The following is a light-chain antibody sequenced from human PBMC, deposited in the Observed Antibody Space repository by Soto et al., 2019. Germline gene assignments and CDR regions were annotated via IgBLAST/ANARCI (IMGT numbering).Light chain of an antibody. V-gene: IGLV1-36*01. CDR2: YDD. Sequence: QSVLTQPPSVSEAPRQRVTISCSGSSSNIGNNAVNWYQQLPGKAPKLLIYYDDLLPSGVSDRFSGSKSGTSASLAISGLQSEYEADYYCAAWDDRLNGLVFGTGTKVTVL. CDR3: AAWDDRLNGLV. CDR1: SSNIGNNA. J-gene: IGLJ1*01.